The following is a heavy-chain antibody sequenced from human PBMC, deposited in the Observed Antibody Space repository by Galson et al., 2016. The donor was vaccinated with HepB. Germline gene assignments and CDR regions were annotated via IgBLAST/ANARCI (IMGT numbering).Heavy chain of an antibody. CDR2: ISGSGGRT. CDR1: GFRFSSYA. D-gene: IGHD3-10*01. CDR3: AKDGYFASGSALYGMDV. J-gene: IGHJ6*02. Sequence: SLRLSCAASGFRFSSYAVSWVRQAPGKGLEWVSGISGSGGRTYYADSVKGRFTISRDNSKNTVYLQMNGLRVEDTALYYCAKDGYFASGSALYGMDVWGQGTTVTVSS. V-gene: IGHV3-23*01.